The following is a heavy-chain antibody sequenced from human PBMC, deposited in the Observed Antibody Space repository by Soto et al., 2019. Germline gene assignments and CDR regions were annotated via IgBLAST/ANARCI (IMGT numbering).Heavy chain of an antibody. CDR2: IYYSGST. Sequence: SETLSLTCTVSGGSISSYYWSWIRRPPGKGLEWIGYIYYSGSTNYNPSLKSRVTISVDTSKNQFSLKLRAEDTAIYYCATHYTALLDYWGQGALVTVSS. D-gene: IGHD2-2*02. CDR3: ATHYTALLDY. CDR1: GGSISSYY. V-gene: IGHV4-59*12. J-gene: IGHJ4*02.